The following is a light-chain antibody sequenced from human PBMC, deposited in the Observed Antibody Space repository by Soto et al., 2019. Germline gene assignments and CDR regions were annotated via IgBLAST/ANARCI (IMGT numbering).Light chain of an antibody. CDR3: QSYDSDTVI. Sequence: NFMLTQPHSVSESPGQTVTISCTRSSGSIASNYVQWYQQRPGSSPTIVIYEDNQRPSGVPDRFSGSIDSSSSSASLTIAGLKREDDADYYCQSYDSDTVIFGGGTKLTVL. CDR1: SGSIASNY. J-gene: IGLJ2*01. V-gene: IGLV6-57*01. CDR2: EDN.